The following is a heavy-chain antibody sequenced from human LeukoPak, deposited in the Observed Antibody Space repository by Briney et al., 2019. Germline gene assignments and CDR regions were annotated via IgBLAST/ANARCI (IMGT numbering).Heavy chain of an antibody. Sequence: GESLKISCKGSGYSFTSYWIGWVRQMPGKGLEWRGIIYPGDSDTRYSPSFQGQVTISADKSISTAYLQWSSLKASDTAMYYCARREDYGGTTPRDYYYYGMDVWGQGTTVTVSS. J-gene: IGHJ6*02. CDR1: GYSFTSYW. D-gene: IGHD4-23*01. V-gene: IGHV5-51*01. CDR3: ARREDYGGTTPRDYYYYGMDV. CDR2: IYPGDSDT.